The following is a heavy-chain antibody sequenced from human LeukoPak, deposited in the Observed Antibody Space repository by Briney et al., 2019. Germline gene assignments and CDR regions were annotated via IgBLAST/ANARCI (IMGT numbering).Heavy chain of an antibody. CDR2: ISSSSSYI. CDR3: ARDRPLVVPAAIPYYYYYYMDV. V-gene: IGHV3-21*01. D-gene: IGHD2-2*02. Sequence: PGGSLRLSCAASGFTFSSYSMNWVRQAPGKGLEWVSSISSSSSYIYYADSVKGRFTISRDNAKNSLYLQMNSLRAEDTAVYYCARDRPLVVPAAIPYYYYYYMDVWGKGTTVTVSS. J-gene: IGHJ6*03. CDR1: GFTFSSYS.